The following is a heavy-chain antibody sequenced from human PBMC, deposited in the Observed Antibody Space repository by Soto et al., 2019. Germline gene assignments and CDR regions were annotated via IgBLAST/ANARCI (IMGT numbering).Heavy chain of an antibody. CDR1: GGSISSGGYY. D-gene: IGHD2-2*01. CDR2: IYYSGST. Sequence: SETVSLTCTLSGGSISSGGYYWSWIRQHPGKGLEWIGCIYYSGSTYYNPSLKSRVTISVDTSKNQFSLKLSSVTAADTAVYYCARGPVVPAAIPYYYGMDVWGQGTTVTVSS. J-gene: IGHJ6*02. CDR3: ARGPVVPAAIPYYYGMDV. V-gene: IGHV4-31*03.